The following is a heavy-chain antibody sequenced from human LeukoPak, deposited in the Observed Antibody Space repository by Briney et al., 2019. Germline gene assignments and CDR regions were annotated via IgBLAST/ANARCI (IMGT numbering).Heavy chain of an antibody. Sequence: SQTLSLTCAISGDSVSSNSAAWNWIRQSPSRGLEWLGRTYYRPKWYNDYAVSVKSRITINPDTSKNPFSLQMNAVTPEDTAVYYCARDWGSWNYEGPFDIWGQGTMVTVSS. V-gene: IGHV6-1*01. CDR3: ARDWGSWNYEGPFDI. J-gene: IGHJ3*02. CDR1: GDSVSSNSAA. D-gene: IGHD1-7*01. CDR2: TYYRPKWYN.